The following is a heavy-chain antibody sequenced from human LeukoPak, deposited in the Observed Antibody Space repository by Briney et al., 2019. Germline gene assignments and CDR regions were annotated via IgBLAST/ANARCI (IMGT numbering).Heavy chain of an antibody. CDR2: ISGSGGST. Sequence: PGGSLRLSCAASGFTFSSYGMSWVRQAPGKGLEWVSAISGSGGSTYYADSVKGRSTISRDNSKNTLYLQMNSLRAEATAVYYCAKLMAAAAPFDYWGQGTLVSVSS. CDR1: GFTFSSYG. V-gene: IGHV3-23*01. CDR3: AKLMAAAAPFDY. J-gene: IGHJ4*02. D-gene: IGHD6-13*01.